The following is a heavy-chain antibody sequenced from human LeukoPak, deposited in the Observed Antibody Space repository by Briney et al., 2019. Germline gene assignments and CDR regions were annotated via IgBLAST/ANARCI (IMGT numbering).Heavy chain of an antibody. D-gene: IGHD3-22*01. CDR2: IWYDGSNK. CDR1: GFTFSSYG. J-gene: IGHJ4*02. V-gene: IGHV3-33*01. Sequence: GGSLRLSCVVSGFTFSSYGMHWVRQAPGKGLEGVALIWYDGSNKYYADSVKGRFTISRDNSKNTLYLQMNSLRADDTAVYYCARDVFTTYDTGGGYFDYWGQRTLVTVSS. CDR3: ARDVFTTYDTGGGYFDY.